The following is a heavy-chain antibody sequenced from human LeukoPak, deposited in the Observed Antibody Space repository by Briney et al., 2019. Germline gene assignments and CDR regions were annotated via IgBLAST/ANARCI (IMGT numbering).Heavy chain of an antibody. CDR2: INPGGGVT. CDR1: GYSFTGYY. D-gene: IGHD2-15*01. Sequence: ASVKVSCKASGYSFTGYYLHWVRQAPGQGLEWMGWINPGGGVTKFAQRFQGRVTMTTDKSTSTVYMELSSLRSEDMAVYYCARGGVVVGFDYWGQGTLVTVSS. V-gene: IGHV1-2*02. CDR3: ARGGVVVGFDY. J-gene: IGHJ4*02.